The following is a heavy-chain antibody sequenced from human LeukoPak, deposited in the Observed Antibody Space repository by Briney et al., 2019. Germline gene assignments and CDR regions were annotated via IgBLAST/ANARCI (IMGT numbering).Heavy chain of an antibody. Sequence: PGRSLRLSCVASGFTFRNYGMHWVRQAPGKGLEWVALISHDGSNEHYADSVKGRFTISRDNSKNTLYLQMNSLRAEDTAVYYCAREGYDSSNYEEKGMDVWGQGTTVTVSS. CDR3: AREGYDSSNYEEKGMDV. D-gene: IGHD3-22*01. CDR1: GFTFRNYG. CDR2: ISHDGSNE. V-gene: IGHV3-30*03. J-gene: IGHJ6*02.